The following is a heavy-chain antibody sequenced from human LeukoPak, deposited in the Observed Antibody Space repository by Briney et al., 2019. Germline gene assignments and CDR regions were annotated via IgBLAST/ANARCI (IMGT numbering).Heavy chain of an antibody. CDR2: IYHSGST. J-gene: IGHJ4*02. CDR1: GYSFTSGDY. CDR3: ARDRETRGCDY. D-gene: IGHD5-24*01. Sequence: PETLSLTCAASGYSFTSGDYWGLRRQPPGRGLEWIGRIYHSGSTYYEQSLKSRVTISVNTSKNQYSLKLSSVTAADTAVYYCARDRETRGCDYWVRGTVDSVSS. V-gene: IGHV4-38-2*02.